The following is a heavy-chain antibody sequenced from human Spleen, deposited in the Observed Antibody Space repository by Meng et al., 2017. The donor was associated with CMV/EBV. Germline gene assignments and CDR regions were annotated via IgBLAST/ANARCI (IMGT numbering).Heavy chain of an antibody. V-gene: IGHV4-61*01. J-gene: IGHJ4*02. CDR2: IYYSGST. D-gene: IGHD2-15*01. CDR3: ARDASYLYCSGGSCYSNIFDY. CDR1: GGSVSSGSYY. Sequence: SETLSLTCTVSGGSVSSGSYYWSWIRQPPGKGLEWIGYIYYSGSTNYNPSLKSRVTISVDTSKNQFSLKLSSVTAADTAVYYCARDASYLYCSGGSCYSNIFDYWGQGTLVTVSS.